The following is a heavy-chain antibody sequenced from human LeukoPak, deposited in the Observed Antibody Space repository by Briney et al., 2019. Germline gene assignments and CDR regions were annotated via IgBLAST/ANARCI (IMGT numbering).Heavy chain of an antibody. CDR2: ISYDGSNK. Sequence: GRSLRLSCAASGFTFSSYAMHWVRQAPGKGLEWVAVISYDGSNKYYADSVKGRFTISRDNSKNTLYLQMNRLRAEDTAVYCCALWSGWSSYSYNGIDVWGQGTTVTVSS. V-gene: IGHV3-30-3*01. CDR3: ALWSGWSSYSYNGIDV. D-gene: IGHD2-21*01. J-gene: IGHJ6*02. CDR1: GFTFSSYA.